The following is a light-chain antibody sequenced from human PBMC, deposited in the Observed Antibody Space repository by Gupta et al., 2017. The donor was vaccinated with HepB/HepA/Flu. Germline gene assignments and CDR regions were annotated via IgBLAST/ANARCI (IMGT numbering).Light chain of an antibody. CDR2: GAS. Sequence: EIVLTQSPGTLSLSPGKRATLSCRASQSVSSSYLAWYQQKPGQAPRLLIYGASSRATGIPDRFSGSGSGTDFTLTISRLEPEDFAVYYCQQDGSSTLTFGQGTRLEIK. CDR1: QSVSSSY. CDR3: QQDGSSTLT. V-gene: IGKV3-20*01. J-gene: IGKJ5*01.